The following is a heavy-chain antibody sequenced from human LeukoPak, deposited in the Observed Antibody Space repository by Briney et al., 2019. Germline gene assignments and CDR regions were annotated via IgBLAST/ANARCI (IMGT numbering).Heavy chain of an antibody. Sequence: SETLSLTCAVYGGSFSGYYRSWIRQPPGKGLEWIGEINHSGSTNYNPSLKSRVTISVDTSKNQFSLKLSSVTAADTAVYYCARGLYCSGGSCYRPFDYWGQGTLVTVSS. CDR1: GGSFSGYY. CDR2: INHSGST. D-gene: IGHD2-15*01. V-gene: IGHV4-34*01. J-gene: IGHJ4*02. CDR3: ARGLYCSGGSCYRPFDY.